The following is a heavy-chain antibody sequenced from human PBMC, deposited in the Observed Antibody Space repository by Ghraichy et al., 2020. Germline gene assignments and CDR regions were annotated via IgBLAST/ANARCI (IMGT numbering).Heavy chain of an antibody. D-gene: IGHD2-15*01. CDR3: TKEGLYCRGGSCYQGIGNY. J-gene: IGHJ4*02. CDR1: GFTFGDYA. Sequence: GGSLRLSCTASGFTFGDYAMSWVRQAPGKGLEWVGFIRSKAYGAITEYAASVKGRFTISRDDSKSITYLQMNSLKTEDTAVYYCTKEGLYCRGGSCYQGIGNYWGQGTLVTVSS. CDR2: IRSKAYGAIT. V-gene: IGHV3-49*04.